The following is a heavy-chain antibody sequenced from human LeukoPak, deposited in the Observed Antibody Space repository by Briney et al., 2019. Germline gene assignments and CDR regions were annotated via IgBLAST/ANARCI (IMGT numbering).Heavy chain of an antibody. D-gene: IGHD2-15*01. CDR3: ARAQGVVVVDY. J-gene: IGHJ4*02. CDR2: ISSSSGYI. Sequence: GGSLRLSCAASGFTFSGYSMNWVRQAPGMGLEWVSSISSSSGYIYYADSVKGRFTISRDNAKNSLYLQMNSLRAEDTAVYYCARAQGVVVVDYWGQGTLVTVSS. CDR1: GFTFSGYS. V-gene: IGHV3-21*01.